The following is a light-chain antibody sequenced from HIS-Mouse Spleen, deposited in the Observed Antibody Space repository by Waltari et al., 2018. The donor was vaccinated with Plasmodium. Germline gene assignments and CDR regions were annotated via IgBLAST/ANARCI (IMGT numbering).Light chain of an antibody. CDR1: KLGDKS. CDR3: QAWDSSTVV. V-gene: IGLV3-1*01. Sequence: SYELTQPPSVSVSPGQTASITCSGDKLGDKSACWYQQKPGQSPVLVIYQDSKLPSGIPERFSGSNSGNTATLTISGTQAMDEADYYCQAWDSSTVVFGGGTKLTVL. J-gene: IGLJ2*01. CDR2: QDS.